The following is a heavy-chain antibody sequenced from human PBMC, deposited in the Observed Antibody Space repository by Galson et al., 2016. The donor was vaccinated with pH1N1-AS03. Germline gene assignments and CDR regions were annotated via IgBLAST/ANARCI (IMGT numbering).Heavy chain of an antibody. CDR1: GGTFSSYT. CDR2: LIPILDLV. CDR3: GRALGHNAQSSIHY. D-gene: IGHD2-2*01. Sequence: SVKVSCKASGGTFSSYTINWVRQTPGHGLEWMGRLIPILDLVHYARNFQERVTITLDKSANTAYMEVSSLTSEDTGVYYCGRALGHNAQSSIHYWGQGTLVTVSS. J-gene: IGHJ4*02. V-gene: IGHV1-69*02.